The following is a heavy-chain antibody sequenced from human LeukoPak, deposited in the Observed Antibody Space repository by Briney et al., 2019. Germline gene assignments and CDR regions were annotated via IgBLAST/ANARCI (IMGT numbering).Heavy chain of an antibody. CDR2: ISSSSSYI. Sequence: GGSLRLSCAASGFTFSSYSMNWVRQAPGKGLEWVSSISSSSSYIYYADSVKGRFTISRDNAKNSLYLQMNGLRAEDTAIYYCARGGAYGDYDNWGQEPWSPSPQ. V-gene: IGHV3-21*01. CDR3: ARGGAYGDYDN. J-gene: IGHJ4*02. CDR1: GFTFSSYS. D-gene: IGHD4-17*01.